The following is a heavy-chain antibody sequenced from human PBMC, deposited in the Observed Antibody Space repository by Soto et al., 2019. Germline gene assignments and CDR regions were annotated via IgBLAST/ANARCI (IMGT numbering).Heavy chain of an antibody. Sequence: QVQLQESGPGLVKPSQTLSLTCTVSGGSISSGGYYWSWIRQHPGKGLEWIGYIYYSGSTYYNPSLKSRVTISVDTSKNQFSLKLSSVTAADTAVYYCARDTRDYYYYGMDVWGQGTTVTVSS. D-gene: IGHD1-1*01. J-gene: IGHJ6*02. CDR1: GGSISSGGYY. CDR2: IYYSGST. CDR3: ARDTRDYYYYGMDV. V-gene: IGHV4-31*03.